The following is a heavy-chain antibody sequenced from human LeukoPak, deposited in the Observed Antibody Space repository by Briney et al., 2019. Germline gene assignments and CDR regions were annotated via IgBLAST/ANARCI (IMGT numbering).Heavy chain of an antibody. D-gene: IGHD6-13*01. V-gene: IGHV3-53*01. Sequence: GGSLRLSCAASGFTVTSNYMSWVRQAPAKGLEWVSSIDSSGDYTFYADSVKGRFTISRDNSRDTLYLQLSGLRAEDTAIYYCGKEFSSGWFFWGQGTLVSVSS. CDR2: IDSSGDYT. CDR1: GFTVTSNY. J-gene: IGHJ4*02. CDR3: GKEFSSGWFF.